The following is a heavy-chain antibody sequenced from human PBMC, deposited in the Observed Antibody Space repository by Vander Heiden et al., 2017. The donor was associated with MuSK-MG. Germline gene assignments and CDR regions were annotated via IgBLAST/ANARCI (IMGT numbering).Heavy chain of an antibody. CDR1: GFTFDDYA. D-gene: IGHD6-19*01. V-gene: IGHV3-9*01. J-gene: IGHJ4*02. CDR3: AKDIVIAGAAPRWGFDY. Sequence: EVQLVESGGGLVQPGRSLSLSCAASGFTFDDYAMHWVRKVPGKGLEWVSGLSWNTGRIGYADSVKGRVTISRDNAKNSLYLQMNSLRVEDTALYYCAKDIVIAGAAPRWGFDYWGQGTMVTVYS. CDR2: LSWNTGRI.